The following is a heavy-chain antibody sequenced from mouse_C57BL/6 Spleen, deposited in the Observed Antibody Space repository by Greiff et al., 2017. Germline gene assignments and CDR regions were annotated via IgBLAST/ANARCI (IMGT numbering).Heavy chain of an antibody. CDR3: ARGHYDWFAY. V-gene: IGHV1-82*01. J-gene: IGHJ3*01. D-gene: IGHD2-4*01. CDR1: GYAFSSSW. Sequence: VQLQESGPELVKPGASVKISCKASGYAFSSSWMNWVKQRPGKGLEWIGRIYPGDGDTNYNGKFKGKATLTADKSSSTAYMQLSSLTSEDSAVXFCARGHYDWFAYWSRDSGHCLC. CDR2: IYPGDGDT.